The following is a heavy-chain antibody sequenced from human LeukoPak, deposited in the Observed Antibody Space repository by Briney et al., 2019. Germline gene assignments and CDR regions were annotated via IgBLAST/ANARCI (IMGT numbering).Heavy chain of an antibody. CDR2: ISSSSSYI. J-gene: IGHJ4*02. Sequence: GGSLRLSCAASGFTFSSYSMNWVRQAPGKGLEWVSSISSSSSYIYYADSLKGRFTISRDNAKNSLYLEMNSLRAEDTAMYYCARTIFGVAAYFDYWGQGTLVTVSS. CDR1: GFTFSSYS. V-gene: IGHV3-21*01. CDR3: ARTIFGVAAYFDY. D-gene: IGHD3-3*01.